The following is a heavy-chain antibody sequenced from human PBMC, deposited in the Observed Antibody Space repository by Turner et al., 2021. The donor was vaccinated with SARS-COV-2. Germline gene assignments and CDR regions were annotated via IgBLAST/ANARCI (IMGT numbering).Heavy chain of an antibody. V-gene: IGHV4-39*02. CDR1: GDSIAGSAYY. CDR2: VDSGGPT. Sequence: QLQLQESGPRLVQPSETVSLTCTVSGDSIAGSAYYWVWIRQSPAKGLEWIGTVDSGGPTYYKPSLKSRITLSVDTSTNHCYLNLYSVTAADTAVYYCVRLSLVYGDYAEYWGQGALVTVSS. D-gene: IGHD4-17*01. J-gene: IGHJ4*02. CDR3: VRLSLVYGDYAEY.